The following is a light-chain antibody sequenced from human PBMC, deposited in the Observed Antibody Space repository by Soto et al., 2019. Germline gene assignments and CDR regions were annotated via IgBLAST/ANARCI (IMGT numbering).Light chain of an antibody. CDR1: GSDVGGYDY. CDR3: CSFAGSYNFYV. Sequence: QSVLTQPPSASGSLGQSVTISCPGTGSDVGGYDYVSWYQQHPGKPPQLMIYGVSKRPSGVPDRFSGSKSGNTASLTVSGLQAEDEADYYCCSFAGSYNFYVFGAGTKVTVL. J-gene: IGLJ1*01. CDR2: GVS. V-gene: IGLV2-8*01.